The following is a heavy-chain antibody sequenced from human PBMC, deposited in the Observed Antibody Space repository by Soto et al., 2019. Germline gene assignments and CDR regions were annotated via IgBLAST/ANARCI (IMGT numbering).Heavy chain of an antibody. J-gene: IGHJ4*02. V-gene: IGHV1-24*01. Sequence: ASVKVSCKVSGYSLTVLSMHWVRQAPGKGLEWMGGFDPEDGETIYAQKFQGRVTMTEDTSTDTAYMELSSLRSEDTAVYYCATVSYYYGSGSPRARFDYWGQGTLVTVSS. D-gene: IGHD3-10*01. CDR1: GYSLTVLS. CDR2: FDPEDGET. CDR3: ATVSYYYGSGSPRARFDY.